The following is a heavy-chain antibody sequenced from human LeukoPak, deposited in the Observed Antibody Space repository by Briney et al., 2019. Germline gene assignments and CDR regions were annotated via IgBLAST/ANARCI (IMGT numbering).Heavy chain of an antibody. CDR3: ARQKQSHGNFDC. V-gene: IGHV3-13*01. D-gene: IGHD1-26*01. Sequence: GGSLRLSCAASGFTFSSYAMHWVRQPLGKGLEWVSALGIAGDTFYPGSVKGRFTISRENAKNSLYLQMNSLRAEDTAMYYCARQKQSHGNFDCWGQGTLVTVSS. CDR2: LGIAGDT. CDR1: GFTFSSYA. J-gene: IGHJ4*02.